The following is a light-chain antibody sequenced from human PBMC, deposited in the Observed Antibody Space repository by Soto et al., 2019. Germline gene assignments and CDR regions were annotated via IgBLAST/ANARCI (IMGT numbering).Light chain of an antibody. CDR3: QQSYDMPWT. V-gene: IGKV1-39*01. Sequence: DIQMTQYPSSLSASVGGTVTITCRSRQSISTYLTWYQQKPGKDPKLLIYAAYTLQSGVPSRFSSSGSGTDFTLTISSLQPEDFAAYYCQQSYDMPWTFGQGTKVENK. J-gene: IGKJ1*01. CDR2: AAY. CDR1: QSISTY.